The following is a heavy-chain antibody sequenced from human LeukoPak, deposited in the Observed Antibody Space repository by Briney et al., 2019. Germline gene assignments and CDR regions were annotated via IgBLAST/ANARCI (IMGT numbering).Heavy chain of an antibody. D-gene: IGHD1-26*01. CDR2: IYSGGST. V-gene: IGHV3-53*01. CDR3: ASDQGPRELPGAFDI. J-gene: IGHJ3*02. Sequence: GGSLRLSCAASGFTFSSNYMSWVRQAPGKGLEWVSVIYSGGSTYYADSVKGRFTISRDNSKNTLYLQMNSLRAEDTAVYYCASDQGPRELPGAFDIWGQGTMVTVSS. CDR1: GFTFSSNY.